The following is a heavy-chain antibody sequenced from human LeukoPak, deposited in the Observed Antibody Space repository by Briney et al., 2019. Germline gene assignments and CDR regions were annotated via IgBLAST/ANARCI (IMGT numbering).Heavy chain of an antibody. CDR2: INHSGST. CDR1: GGSFSGYY. J-gene: IGHJ4*02. Sequence: PSETLSLTCAVYGGSFSGYYWSWIRQPPGKGLEWIGEINHSGSTNYNPSLKSRVTISVDTSKNQFSLKLTSVTAADTAVYYCARLGRQNTFDYWGQGTLVTVSS. D-gene: IGHD2/OR15-2a*01. V-gene: IGHV4-34*01. CDR3: ARLGRQNTFDY.